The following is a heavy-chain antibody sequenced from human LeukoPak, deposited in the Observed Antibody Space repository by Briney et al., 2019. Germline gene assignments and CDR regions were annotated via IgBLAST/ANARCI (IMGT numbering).Heavy chain of an antibody. J-gene: IGHJ5*02. CDR3: AKGPGSYQLLLNWFDP. Sequence: GGSLRLSCAASEFTFSSYAMSWVRQAPGKGLEWVSAISGSGGSTYYADSVRGRFTISRDNSKNTLYLQMNSLRAEDTAVYYCAKGPGSYQLLLNWFDPWGQGTLVTVSS. D-gene: IGHD2-2*01. CDR1: EFTFSSYA. V-gene: IGHV3-23*01. CDR2: ISGSGGST.